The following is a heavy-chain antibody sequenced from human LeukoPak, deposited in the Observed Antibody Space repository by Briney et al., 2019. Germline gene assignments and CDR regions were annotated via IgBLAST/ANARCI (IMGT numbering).Heavy chain of an antibody. CDR2: ISGSGGST. CDR1: GFTFSSNV. CDR3: AKGISPRGAFDI. V-gene: IGHV3-23*01. D-gene: IGHD1-26*01. J-gene: IGHJ3*02. Sequence: GGSLRLSCAASGFTFSSNVMSWVRQAPGKGLEWVSSISGSGGSTYCADSVKGRFTISRDNSKNTLYLQMNSLRAEDTAVYYCAKGISPRGAFDIWGQGTMVTVSS.